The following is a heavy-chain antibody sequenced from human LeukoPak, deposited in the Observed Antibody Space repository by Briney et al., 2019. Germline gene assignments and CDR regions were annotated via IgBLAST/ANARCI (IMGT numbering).Heavy chain of an antibody. Sequence: GGSLRLSCAASGFTFSTFGMNWVRQAAGKGLEWVALVSPDGSHVNYADSVKGRFTISRDNSKNMMNLQMNSLTSDDTAVYFCAKADTFENYLDSWGQGTLVTVSS. CDR1: GFTFSTFG. D-gene: IGHD3-9*01. CDR2: VSPDGSHV. CDR3: AKADTFENYLDS. J-gene: IGHJ4*02. V-gene: IGHV3-30*18.